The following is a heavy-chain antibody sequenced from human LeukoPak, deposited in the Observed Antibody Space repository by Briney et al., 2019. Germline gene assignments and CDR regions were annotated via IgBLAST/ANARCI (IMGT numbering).Heavy chain of an antibody. D-gene: IGHD3-22*01. V-gene: IGHV5-51*01. J-gene: IGHJ1*01. CDR1: GYSFTKYW. CDR3: ARRAVEDYYDNSGYYAFQH. Sequence: GESLKISCQGFGYSFTKYWIAWVRQRPGKGLEWMGIIYPGDSNTRYSPSFQGQATISADKSIDTAYLQWSSLKASDTAIYYCARRAVEDYYDNSGYYAFQHWGQGTLVTVSS. CDR2: IYPGDSNT.